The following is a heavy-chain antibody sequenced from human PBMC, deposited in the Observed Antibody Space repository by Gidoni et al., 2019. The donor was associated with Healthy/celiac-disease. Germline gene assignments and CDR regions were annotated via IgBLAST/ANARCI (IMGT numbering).Heavy chain of an antibody. CDR2: IIPILGIA. Sequence: QVQLVQSGAEVKKPGSSVKVSCKASGGTFSSYTISWVRQAPGQGLEWMGRIIPILGIANYAQKFQGRVTITADKSTSTAYMELSSLRSEDTAVYYCARETPPYYDFWSGYYTALYYYGMDVWGQGTTVTVSS. D-gene: IGHD3-3*01. CDR3: ARETPPYYDFWSGYYTALYYYGMDV. J-gene: IGHJ6*02. V-gene: IGHV1-69*08. CDR1: GGTFSSYT.